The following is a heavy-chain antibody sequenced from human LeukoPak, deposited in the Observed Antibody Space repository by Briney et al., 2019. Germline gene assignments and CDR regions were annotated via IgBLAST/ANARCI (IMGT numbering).Heavy chain of an antibody. J-gene: IGHJ1*01. D-gene: IGHD2-2*01. CDR1: GFTFSDYY. Sequence: GGSLRLSCATSGFTFSDYYMSWIRQAPGKGLEWVSYISSSGSTIYYADSVKGRFTISRDNAKNSLYLQMNSLRAEDTAVYYCARSAGYFSSTSCYLYFQHWGQGTLVTVSS. V-gene: IGHV3-11*04. CDR3: ARSAGYFSSTSCYLYFQH. CDR2: ISSSGSTI.